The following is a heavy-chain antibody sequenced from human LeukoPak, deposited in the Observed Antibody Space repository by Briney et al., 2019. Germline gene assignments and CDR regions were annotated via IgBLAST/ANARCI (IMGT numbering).Heavy chain of an antibody. CDR2: IIPILGIA. J-gene: IGHJ5*02. D-gene: IGHD3-22*01. Sequence: SVKVSCKASGGTFSSYAISWVRQAPGQGLEWMGRIIPILGIANHAQKFQGRVTITTDESTSTAYMELSSLRSEDTAVYYCARARSPSSGYLLRDHNWFDPWGQGTLVTVFS. CDR1: GGTFSSYA. V-gene: IGHV1-69*04. CDR3: ARARSPSSGYLLRDHNWFDP.